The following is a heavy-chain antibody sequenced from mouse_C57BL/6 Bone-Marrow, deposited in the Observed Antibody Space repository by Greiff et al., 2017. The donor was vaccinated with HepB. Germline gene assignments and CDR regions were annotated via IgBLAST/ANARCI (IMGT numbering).Heavy chain of an antibody. J-gene: IGHJ1*03. CDR1: GFTFSDFY. Sequence: EVKVVESGGGLVQSGRSLRLSCATSGFTFSDFYMEWVRQAPGKGLEWIAASRNKANDYTTEYSASVKGRFIVSRDTSQSILYLQMNALRAEDTAIYYCARDAGTTVVAHWYFDVWGTGTTVTVSS. CDR2: SRNKANDYTT. CDR3: ARDAGTTVVAHWYFDV. V-gene: IGHV7-1*01. D-gene: IGHD1-1*01.